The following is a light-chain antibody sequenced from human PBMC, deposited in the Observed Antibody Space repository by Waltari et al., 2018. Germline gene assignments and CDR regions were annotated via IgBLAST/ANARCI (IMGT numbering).Light chain of an antibody. CDR1: SSDIGRYNT. CDR3: SSYTGDNILL. J-gene: IGLJ3*02. V-gene: IGLV2-14*01. CDR2: EVR. Sequence: QSALTQPASVSGSPVQSITISCTGTSSDIGRYNTVSWYQQYPGKAPQIIIYEVRNRPSWVSTRFSGSTSGNAASLTISALQADDEAYFYCSSYTGDNILLFGGGTKVTVL.